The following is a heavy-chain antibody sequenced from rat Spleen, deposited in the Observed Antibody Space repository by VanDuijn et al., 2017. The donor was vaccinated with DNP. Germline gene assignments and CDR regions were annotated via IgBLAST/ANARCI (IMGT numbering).Heavy chain of an antibody. CDR1: GFTFSDYN. Sequence: EVQLVESGGGLVQPGRSLKLSCAASGFTFSDYNMAWVRQAPKKGLEWIASITGGSGTTSYPDSVKGRFTISRDDAKNTLSLQMNSLRSEDTATYYCTRGAGSPYWSFDFWGPGTVVTVSS. CDR3: TRGAGSPYWSFDF. J-gene: IGHJ1*01. V-gene: IGHV5-25*01. CDR2: ITGGSGTT. D-gene: IGHD5-1*01.